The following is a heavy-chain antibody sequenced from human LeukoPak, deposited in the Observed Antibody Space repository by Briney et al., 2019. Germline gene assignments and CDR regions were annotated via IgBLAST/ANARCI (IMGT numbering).Heavy chain of an antibody. CDR1: GFTFSSYA. V-gene: IGHV3-30-3*01. J-gene: IGHJ4*02. Sequence: GGSLRLSCAASGFTFSSYAMHWVRQAPGKGLEWVAVISYDGSNKYYADSVKGRFTISRDNSKNTLYLQMNSLRAEDTAVYYCARGRPADWGYDSSGYYLHGYSYFDYWGQGTLVTVSS. CDR3: ARGRPADWGYDSSGYYLHGYSYFDY. CDR2: ISYDGSNK. D-gene: IGHD3-22*01.